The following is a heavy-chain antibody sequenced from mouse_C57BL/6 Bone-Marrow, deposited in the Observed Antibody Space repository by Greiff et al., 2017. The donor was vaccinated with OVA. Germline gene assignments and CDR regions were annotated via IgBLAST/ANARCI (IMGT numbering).Heavy chain of an antibody. CDR1: GFNIKDDY. CDR2: IDPENGDT. V-gene: IGHV14-4*01. D-gene: IGHD1-1*01. Sequence: VQLQQSGAELVRPGASVKLSCTASGFNIKDDYMHWVKQRPEQGLEWIGWIDPENGDTESASKFQGKATITADTSSNTAYLQLSSLTSEDTAVYYCTTSIYYYGSRDWYFDVWGTGTTVTVSS. J-gene: IGHJ1*03. CDR3: TTSIYYYGSRDWYFDV.